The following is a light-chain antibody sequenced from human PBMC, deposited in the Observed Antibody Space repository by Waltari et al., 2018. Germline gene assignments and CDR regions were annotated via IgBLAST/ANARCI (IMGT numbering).Light chain of an antibody. Sequence: QSALTQPASVSRSPGQSITISCTGTRSDVGSYDLVLWYQQHPGKAPYHVISEVYKRPSGVSNRCSGSKSGNTASLTISGLQAEDEADYYCCSYAGSSTFTFGGGTKLTVL. CDR2: EVY. V-gene: IGLV2-23*02. J-gene: IGLJ2*01. CDR3: CSYAGSSTFT. CDR1: RSDVGSYDL.